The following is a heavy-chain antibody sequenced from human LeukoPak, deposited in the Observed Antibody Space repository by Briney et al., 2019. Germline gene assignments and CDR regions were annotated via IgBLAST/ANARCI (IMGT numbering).Heavy chain of an antibody. CDR3: AKDNYYDSSVALEN. CDR2: ISWNSGSI. D-gene: IGHD3-22*01. Sequence: GGSLRLSCAASGFTFDDYAMHWVRQAPGKGLEWVSGISWNSGSIGYADSVKGRFTISRDNAKNSLYLQMNSLRAEDTALYYCAKDNYYDSSVALENWGQGTLVTVSS. V-gene: IGHV3-9*01. J-gene: IGHJ4*02. CDR1: GFTFDDYA.